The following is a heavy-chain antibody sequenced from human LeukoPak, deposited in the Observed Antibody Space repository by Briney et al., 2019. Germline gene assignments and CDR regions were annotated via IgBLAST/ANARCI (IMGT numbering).Heavy chain of an antibody. D-gene: IGHD5-18*01. CDR1: GFTLSNYD. J-gene: IGHJ4*02. Sequence: GGSLRLSCAASGFTLSNYDMHWVRQVIGKGLEWVSGIGTAGDTYYRGSVKGRFSSSRENAKNFLYLQMNSLRAGDTAVYYCARADLCGYSLHYWGQGTLVTVSS. CDR2: IGTAGDT. CDR3: ARADLCGYSLHY. V-gene: IGHV3-13*01.